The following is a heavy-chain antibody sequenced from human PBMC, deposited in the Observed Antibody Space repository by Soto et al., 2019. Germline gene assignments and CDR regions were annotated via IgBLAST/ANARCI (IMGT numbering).Heavy chain of an antibody. D-gene: IGHD3-10*01. CDR3: AKRRAVGDYYFDY. J-gene: IGHJ4*02. V-gene: IGHV3-30*18. CDR1: GFTFSNYL. Sequence: LVESGGGVVQPGRSLRLSCAASGFTFSNYLMNWVRQAPGKGLEWVAVISYDGTYTYYADSVKGRFTISRDNSKHTLYLQMNSLRVEDTAVYYCAKRRAVGDYYFDYWGQGTLVTVSS. CDR2: ISYDGTYT.